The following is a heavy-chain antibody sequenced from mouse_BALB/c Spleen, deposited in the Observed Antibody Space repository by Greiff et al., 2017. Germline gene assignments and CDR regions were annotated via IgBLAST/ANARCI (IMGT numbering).Heavy chain of an antibody. D-gene: IGHD2-4*01. CDR3: ARGRIYYDYDEAY. Sequence: VQLQQPGAELVKPGASVKLSCKASGYTFTSYWMHWVKQRPGQGLEWIGEINPSNGRTNYNEKFKSKATLTVDKSSSTAYMQLSSLTSEDSAVYYCARGRIYYDYDEAYWGQGTLVTVSA. CDR1: GYTFTSYW. J-gene: IGHJ3*01. V-gene: IGHV1S81*02. CDR2: INPSNGRT.